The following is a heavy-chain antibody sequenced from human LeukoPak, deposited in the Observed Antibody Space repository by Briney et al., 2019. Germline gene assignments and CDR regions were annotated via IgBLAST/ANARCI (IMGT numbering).Heavy chain of an antibody. V-gene: IGHV3-23*01. CDR2: ISGSGGST. CDR3: AKGSLGYCSGGSCRGTFDY. CDR1: GFTFSSCA. D-gene: IGHD2-15*01. Sequence: GGSLRLSCAASGFTFSSCAMSWVRQAPGKGLEWVSAISGSGGSTYYADSVKGRFTISRDNSKNTLYLQMNSLRAEDTAVYYCAKGSLGYCSGGSCRGTFDYWGQGTLVTVSS. J-gene: IGHJ4*02.